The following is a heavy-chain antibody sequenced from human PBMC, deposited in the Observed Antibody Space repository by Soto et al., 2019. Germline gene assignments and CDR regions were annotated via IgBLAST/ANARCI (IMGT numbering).Heavy chain of an antibody. CDR3: ARDRLGVSVTGGGFDS. D-gene: IGHD2-8*01. V-gene: IGHV1-18*01. J-gene: IGHJ4*02. CDR2: ISPYNGNT. CDR1: GYTFSNFG. Sequence: QVQLVQSGGEVKKHGASVKVSCKASGYTFSNFGLSWVRQAPGQGLEFMGWISPYNGNTNYAQKLQGRLTMTTDTSTSTAYMELRSLRSDDTAVYYCARDRLGVSVTGGGFDSWGQGTLVTVSS.